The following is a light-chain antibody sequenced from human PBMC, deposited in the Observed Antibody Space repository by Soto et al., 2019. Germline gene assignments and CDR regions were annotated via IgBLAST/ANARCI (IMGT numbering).Light chain of an antibody. CDR3: KQYNSFPLT. V-gene: IGKV1-33*01. Sequence: DIQMTQSPSSLSASVGDRVTITCQASQGIRNYLNWYQQKPGQAPKLLIYDVYHLETGVQSRFSGSGSGQYFTFTISSLQPEDFATYYCKQYNSFPLTFGGGTKVDIK. J-gene: IGKJ4*01. CDR2: DVY. CDR1: QGIRNY.